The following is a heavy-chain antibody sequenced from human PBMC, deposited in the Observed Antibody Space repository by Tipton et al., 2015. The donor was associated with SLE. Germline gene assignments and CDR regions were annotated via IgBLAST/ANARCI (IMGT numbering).Heavy chain of an antibody. D-gene: IGHD3-10*01. J-gene: IGHJ4*02. V-gene: IGHV4-59*01. CDR3: ARDSYGSGSYYFDY. Sequence: TLSLTCTVSGGPISSYYWSWIRQPPGKGLEWIGYIYYSGSTNYNPSLKSRVTISVDTSKNQFSLKLSSVTAADTAVYYCARDSYGSGSYYFDYWGQGTLVTVSS. CDR1: GGPISSYY. CDR2: IYYSGST.